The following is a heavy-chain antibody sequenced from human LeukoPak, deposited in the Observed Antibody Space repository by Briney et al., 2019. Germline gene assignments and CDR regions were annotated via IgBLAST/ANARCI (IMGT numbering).Heavy chain of an antibody. CDR1: DDSISSSDYY. Sequence: SETLSLTCSVSDDSISSSDYYWAWIRQPPGKGLEWIASIYFTGSVHYNPSLKSRVTMSVDTSKNQFSLKLSSETAADTAVYYCARDAPVEFFQWDDAFDIWGQGIMVTVSS. V-gene: IGHV4-39*07. J-gene: IGHJ3*02. D-gene: IGHD2/OR15-2a*01. CDR2: IYFTGSV. CDR3: ARDAPVEFFQWDDAFDI.